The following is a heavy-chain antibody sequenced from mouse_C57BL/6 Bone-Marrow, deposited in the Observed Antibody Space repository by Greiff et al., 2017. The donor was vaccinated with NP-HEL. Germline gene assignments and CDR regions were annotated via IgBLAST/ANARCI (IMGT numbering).Heavy chain of an antibody. Sequence: QVQLQQSGAELVKPGASVKLSCKASGYTFTSYWMHWVKQRPGQGLEWIGMIHPNSGSTNYNEKFKSKATLTVDKASSTAYMQLSSLTSEDSAVYYCARTTVVEGDYWGQGTSVTVSS. CDR3: ARTTVVEGDY. CDR1: GYTFTSYW. J-gene: IGHJ4*01. V-gene: IGHV1-64*01. D-gene: IGHD1-1*01. CDR2: IHPNSGST.